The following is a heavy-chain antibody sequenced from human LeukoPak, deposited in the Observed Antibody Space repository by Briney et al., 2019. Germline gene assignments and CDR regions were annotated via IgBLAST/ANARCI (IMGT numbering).Heavy chain of an antibody. CDR2: ISGSGGST. CDR1: GFTFSSYA. D-gene: IGHD6-13*01. V-gene: IGHV3-23*01. Sequence: GGSLRLSCAASGFTFSSYAMSWVRQAPGKGLEWVSAISGSGGSTYYADSVKGRFTISRDNSKNTLYLQMNSLRGEDTAVYYCAKDRAASGYNWFDPWGQGTLVTVSS. CDR3: AKDRAASGYNWFDP. J-gene: IGHJ5*02.